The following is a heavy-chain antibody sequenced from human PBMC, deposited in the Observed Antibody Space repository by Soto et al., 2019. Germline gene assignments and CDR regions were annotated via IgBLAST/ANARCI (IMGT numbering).Heavy chain of an antibody. J-gene: IGHJ5*02. CDR2: ITPIFGTA. CDR1: GGTFSSYA. D-gene: IGHD1-26*01. Sequence: QVQLVQSGAEVKKPGSSVKVSCKASGGTFSSYAISWVRQAPGQGLAWMGGITPIFGTANYAQKFQGRVTITADKSTSTGDMELSSLRSDDTAVYYCARLDGDSGSYYGWFDPWGQGSLVTVSS. V-gene: IGHV1-69*06. CDR3: ARLDGDSGSYYGWFDP.